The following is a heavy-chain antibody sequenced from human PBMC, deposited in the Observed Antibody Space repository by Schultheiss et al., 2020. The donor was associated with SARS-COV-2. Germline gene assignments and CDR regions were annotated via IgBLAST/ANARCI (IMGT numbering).Heavy chain of an antibody. CDR3: ARHAIGTAMVTFIQRYGEYNWFDP. J-gene: IGHJ5*02. Sequence: SQTLSLTCTVSGGSISNYYWSWIRQPPGKGLEWIGYIYYSGSTNYNPSLKSRVTISVDTSKNQFSLKLNSVTAADTAVYYCARHAIGTAMVTFIQRYGEYNWFDPWGQGTLVTVSS. D-gene: IGHD5-18*01. CDR1: GGSISNYY. V-gene: IGHV4-59*08. CDR2: IYYSGST.